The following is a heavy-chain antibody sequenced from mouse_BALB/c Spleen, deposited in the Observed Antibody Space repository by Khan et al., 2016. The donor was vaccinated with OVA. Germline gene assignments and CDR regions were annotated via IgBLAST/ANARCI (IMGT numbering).Heavy chain of an antibody. V-gene: IGHV3-2*02. Sequence: EVQLQESGPGLVKPSQSLSLTCTVTGYSITSNYAWSWSRQCPGNKLEWLGYISYSGATNYNPSLKSRISVTRDTSENQFFLQLTSVTTEDTATYDCARQNCYGYAGDYWGQGTSATVSS. J-gene: IGHJ4*01. CDR2: ISYSGAT. D-gene: IGHD1-1*01. CDR3: ARQNCYGYAGDY. CDR1: GYSITSNYA.